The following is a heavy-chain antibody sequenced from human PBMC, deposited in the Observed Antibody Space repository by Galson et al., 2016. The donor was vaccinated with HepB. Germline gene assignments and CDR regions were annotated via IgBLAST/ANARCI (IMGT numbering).Heavy chain of an antibody. CDR1: GGSISSPSYY. V-gene: IGHV4-39*07. J-gene: IGHJ4*02. D-gene: IGHD1-26*01. Sequence: SETLSLTCTVSGGSISSPSYYWGWIRQPPGNGLEWIGNIYYSGNTYYNPSLKSRVSISVDTSKNQFSLNLSSVTAADTAVYYCARTPTYRGDFDYWGQGTLVTVSS. CDR2: IYYSGNT. CDR3: ARTPTYRGDFDY.